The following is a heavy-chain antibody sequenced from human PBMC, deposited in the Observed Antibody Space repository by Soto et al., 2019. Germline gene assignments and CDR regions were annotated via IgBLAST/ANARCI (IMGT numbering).Heavy chain of an antibody. CDR2: IYYSGST. CDR1: GGSISSSSYY. Sequence: QLQLQESGPGLVKPSETLSLTCTVSGGSISSSSYYWGWIRQPPGKGLEWIGSIYYSGSTYYNPSLKSQVTISVDTSKNQFSLKLSSVTAADTAVHYCARHRGPMVRGVISNWFDPWGQGTLVTVSS. V-gene: IGHV4-39*01. J-gene: IGHJ5*02. CDR3: ARHRGPMVRGVISNWFDP. D-gene: IGHD3-10*01.